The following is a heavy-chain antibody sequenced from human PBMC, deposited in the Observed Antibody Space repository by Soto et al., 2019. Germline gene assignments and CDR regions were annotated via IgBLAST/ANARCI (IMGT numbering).Heavy chain of an antibody. V-gene: IGHV3-21*06. CDR2: ISSTTNYR. CDR3: ARESEDPTSNFDY. J-gene: IGHJ4*02. CDR1: GFTFTRYS. Sequence: GGSLRLSCAASGFTFTRYSMNWVRQAPGKGLEWVSSISSTTNYRYYGDSMKGRFTISRDNAKNSLYLEMNSLRAEDTAVYYCARESEDPTSNFDYWGQGTLVTVSS.